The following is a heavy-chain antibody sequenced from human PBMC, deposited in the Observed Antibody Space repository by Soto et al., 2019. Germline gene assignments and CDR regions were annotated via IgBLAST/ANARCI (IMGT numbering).Heavy chain of an antibody. CDR2: INRHGDST. J-gene: IGHJ4*02. CDR1: GFGFDEYG. V-gene: IGHV3-20*04. CDR3: ARDHRWGYEYGDYGDS. Sequence: EVYLVESGAGVVRPGGSLRLSCAASGFGFDEYGMSWVRQGPGKGLEWVSGINRHGDSTGYADSVKGRFTISRDNAKNSLYLEMNGLRAEDTAFYYCARDHRWGYEYGDYGDSWGQGTLVTVSS. D-gene: IGHD4-17*01.